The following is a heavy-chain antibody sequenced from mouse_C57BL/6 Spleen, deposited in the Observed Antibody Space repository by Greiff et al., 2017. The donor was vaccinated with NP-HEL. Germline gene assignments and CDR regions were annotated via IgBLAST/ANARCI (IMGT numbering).Heavy chain of an antibody. CDR2: IYPGSGST. D-gene: IGHD2-12*01. CDR1: GYTFTSYW. CDR3: ARSNAYYNAMDY. J-gene: IGHJ4*01. V-gene: IGHV1-55*01. Sequence: QVQLKQPGAELVKPGASVKMSCKASGYTFTSYWITWVKQRPGQGLEWIGDIYPGSGSTNNNEKFKSKATLTVDTSSSTAYMQLSSLTSEDSAVYYCARSNAYYNAMDYWGQGTAVTVSS.